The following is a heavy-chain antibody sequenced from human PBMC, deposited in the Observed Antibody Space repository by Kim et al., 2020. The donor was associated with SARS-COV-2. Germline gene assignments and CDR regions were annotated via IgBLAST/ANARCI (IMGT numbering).Heavy chain of an antibody. CDR2: ISGSGDGT. CDR1: GFIFSSYA. D-gene: IGHD2-2*01. CDR3: ARFPVAHISYAGYYMDV. V-gene: IGHV3-23*01. Sequence: GGSLRLSCAASGFIFSSYAMSWVRQVPGKGLEWVSAISGSGDGTYYADSVRGRLTISRDKSKNTLYLEMKSLRAEDTAVYYCARFPVAHISYAGYYMDVWGKGTTVTVSS. J-gene: IGHJ6*03.